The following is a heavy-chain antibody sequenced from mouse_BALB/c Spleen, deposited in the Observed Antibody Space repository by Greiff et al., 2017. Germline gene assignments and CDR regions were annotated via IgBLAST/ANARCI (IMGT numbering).Heavy chain of an antibody. V-gene: IGHV7-3*02. J-gene: IGHJ2*01. Sequence: EVQLVESGGGLVQPGGSLRLSCAPSGFTFNDYYMSWVRQPPGKALVWLGFIRNKANGYTTEYSASVKGRFTISRDNSQSILYLQMNTLRAEDSATYYRARDGDYFDYWGQGTTLTVSS. CDR3: ARDGDYFDY. CDR2: IRNKANGYTT. CDR1: GFTFNDYY.